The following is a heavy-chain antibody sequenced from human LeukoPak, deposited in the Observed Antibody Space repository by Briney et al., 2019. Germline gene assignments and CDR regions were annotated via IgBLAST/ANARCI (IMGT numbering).Heavy chain of an antibody. CDR3: AREIPAAITPWFDP. CDR2: INPNSGGT. D-gene: IGHD2-2*01. CDR1: GYTLTGYY. V-gene: IGHV1-2*02. Sequence: ASLRVSCQASGYTLTGYYMQWVRQAPGEGLEWMGWINPNSGGTNYAQKFQGRVTMTRDTSISTAYMELSRLKSDDTAVYYCAREIPAAITPWFDPWGQGTLVTVSS. J-gene: IGHJ5*02.